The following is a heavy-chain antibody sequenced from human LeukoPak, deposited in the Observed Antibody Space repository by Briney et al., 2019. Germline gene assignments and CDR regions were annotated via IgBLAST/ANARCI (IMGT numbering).Heavy chain of an antibody. J-gene: IGHJ4*02. CDR2: IYHSGST. CDR1: GGSISSGGYS. V-gene: IGHV4-30-2*01. D-gene: IGHD4-23*01. Sequence: SQTLSLTCAVSGGSISSGGYSWSWIRQPPGKGLEWIGYIYHSGSTYYNPSLKSRVTILVDRSKNQFSLKLSSVTAADTAVYYCASQYGGIDYWGQGTLVTVSS. CDR3: ASQYGGIDY.